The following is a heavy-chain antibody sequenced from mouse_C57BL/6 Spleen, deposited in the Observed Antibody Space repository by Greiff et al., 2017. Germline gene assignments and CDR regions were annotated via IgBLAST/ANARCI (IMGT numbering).Heavy chain of an antibody. V-gene: IGHV1-59*01. D-gene: IGHD3-2*02. CDR3: ARRGSSGYVDAMDY. J-gene: IGHJ4*01. CDR1: GYTFTSYW. Sequence: QVQLQQPGAELVRPGPSVKLSCKASGYTFTSYWMHWVKQRPGQGLEWIGVIDSSDSYTNYNQKFKGKATLTVDTSSSTAYMQLSSLTSEDSAVYYCARRGSSGYVDAMDYWGQGTSVTVSS. CDR2: IDSSDSYT.